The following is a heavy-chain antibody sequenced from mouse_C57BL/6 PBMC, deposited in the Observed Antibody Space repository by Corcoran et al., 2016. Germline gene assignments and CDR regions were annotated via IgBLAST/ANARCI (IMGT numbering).Heavy chain of an antibody. CDR3: ARCVRGTWYFDY. CDR2: INTYSGVP. V-gene: IGHV9-3*01. Sequence: QSQLVQSGPELKKPGETVKISCKASGYTFTNYGMSWVKQAPGKGLKWMGWINTYSGVPTYADDFKGRFAFSLETSASTAYLQINNLKNEDTATYFCARCVRGTWYFDYWGQGTTLTVSS. J-gene: IGHJ2*01. CDR1: GYTFTNYG. D-gene: IGHD1-1*02.